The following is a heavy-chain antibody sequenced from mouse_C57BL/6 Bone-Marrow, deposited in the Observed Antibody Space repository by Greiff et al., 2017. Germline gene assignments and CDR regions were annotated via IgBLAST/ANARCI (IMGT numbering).Heavy chain of an antibody. CDR3: TGYYGTWFAY. V-gene: IGHV1-15*01. CDR2: IDPETGGT. CDR1: GYTFTDYE. Sequence: VQLQESGAELVRPGASVTLSCKASGYTFTDYEMHWVKQTPVHGLEWIGAIDPETGGTAYNQKFKGKAILTADKSSSTTYMALRRLTSEDSAVYYCTGYYGTWFAYWGQGTLVTVSA. D-gene: IGHD1-2*01. J-gene: IGHJ3*01.